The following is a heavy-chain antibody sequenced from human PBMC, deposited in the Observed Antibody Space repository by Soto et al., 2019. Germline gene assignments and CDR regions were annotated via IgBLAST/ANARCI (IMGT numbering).Heavy chain of an antibody. D-gene: IGHD6-19*01. CDR2: IFPGDSDT. V-gene: IGHV5-51*01. CDR3: ARSPGGRSRAWYRWYFDD. J-gene: IGHJ4*02. CDR1: GYSFTSYW. Sequence: EVQLVQSGAEVKKPGESLRISCQGAGYSFTSYWIGWVRQMPGKGLEWMGIIFPGDSDTRYSPSFQGQVTISGDKSINTAYLQWNSLKASDTAMYYCARSPGGRSRAWYRWYFDDWGQGTLITVSS.